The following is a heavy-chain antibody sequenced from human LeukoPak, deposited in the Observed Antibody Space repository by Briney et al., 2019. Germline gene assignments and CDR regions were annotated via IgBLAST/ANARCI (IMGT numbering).Heavy chain of an antibody. V-gene: IGHV1-8*02. J-gene: IGHJ4*02. CDR2: INPNSGNT. D-gene: IGHD4-11*01. Sequence: ASVKVSCKASGYTFTGYYMHWVRQAPGQGLEWMGWINPNSGNTGYAQKFQGRVTMTRNTSISTAYMELSSLRSEDTAVYYCASSGVTSYYFDYWGQGTLVTVSS. CDR3: ASSGVTSYYFDY. CDR1: GYTFTGYY.